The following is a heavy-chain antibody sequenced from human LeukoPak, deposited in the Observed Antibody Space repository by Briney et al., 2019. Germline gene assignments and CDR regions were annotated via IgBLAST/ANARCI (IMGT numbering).Heavy chain of an antibody. D-gene: IGHD6-13*01. CDR1: GFTFSTYR. CDR3: ARDLGSSRYGWFDP. V-gene: IGHV3-7*01. J-gene: IGHJ5*02. CDR2: IKQDGSEK. Sequence: GGSLRLSCAASGFTFSTYRMSWVRQAPGKGLEWVANIKQDGSEKHYVDSVKGRFTISRDNAKNSLYLQMNSLRAEDTAVYYCARDLGSSRYGWFDPWGQGTLVTVSS.